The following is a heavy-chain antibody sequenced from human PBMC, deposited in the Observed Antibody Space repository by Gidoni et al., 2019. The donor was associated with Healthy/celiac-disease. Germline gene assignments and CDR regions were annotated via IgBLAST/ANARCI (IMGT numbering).Heavy chain of an antibody. CDR1: GFTFSSYE. CDR2: ISSSGSTI. V-gene: IGHV3-48*03. Sequence: EVQLVESGGGLVQPGGSLRLSCAASGFTFSSYEMNWVRQDPGKWLEWVSYISSSGSTIYYADSVKGRFTISRDNAKNSLYLQMNSLRAEDTAVYYCARVSPPVPFTPYYFDYWGQGTLVTVSS. CDR3: ARVSPPVPFTPYYFDY. J-gene: IGHJ4*02.